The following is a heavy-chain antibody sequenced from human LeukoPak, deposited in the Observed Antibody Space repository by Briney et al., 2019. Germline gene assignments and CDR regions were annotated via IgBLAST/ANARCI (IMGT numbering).Heavy chain of an antibody. V-gene: IGHV3-15*01. J-gene: IGHJ1*01. Sequence: NSGGSLRLSCAASGFTFTNAWMCWVRQAPGKGLEWVGRIKSKTDGATTDYAAPVKGRFTISRDDSKNTLYLQMNSLKTEDTAVYYCARVRVAAAGPDFPHWGQGTLVTVSS. CDR1: GFTFTNAW. CDR2: IKSKTDGATT. D-gene: IGHD6-13*01. CDR3: ARVRVAAAGPDFPH.